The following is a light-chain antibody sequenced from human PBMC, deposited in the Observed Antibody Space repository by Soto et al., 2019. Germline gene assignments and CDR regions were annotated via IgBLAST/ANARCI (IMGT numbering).Light chain of an antibody. Sequence: DIQMTQSPSSLSASVEDRVIITCRASQSISNHLNWYQQKPGKAPKLLIFAASSLQSGVPSRFSGSRSGPDFTLTISSLXXXXXXTYYCQQSYSSPPTFGXGXXVEI. CDR3: QQSYSSPPT. CDR2: AAS. V-gene: IGKV1-39*01. J-gene: IGKJ1*01. CDR1: QSISNH.